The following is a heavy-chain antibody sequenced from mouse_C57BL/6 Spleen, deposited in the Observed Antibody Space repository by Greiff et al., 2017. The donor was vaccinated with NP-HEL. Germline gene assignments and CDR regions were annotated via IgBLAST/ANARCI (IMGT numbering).Heavy chain of an antibody. CDR1: GYTFTSYW. J-gene: IGHJ4*01. D-gene: IGHD2-3*01. CDR2: IYPGSGST. CDR3: AVYDGYYLYAMDY. V-gene: IGHV1-55*01. Sequence: VQLQQPGAELVKPGASVKMSCKASGYTFTSYWITWVKQRPGQGLEWIGDIYPGSGSTNYNEKFKSKATLTVDTSSSTAYMQLSSLTSEDSAVYYCAVYDGYYLYAMDYWGQGTSVTVSS.